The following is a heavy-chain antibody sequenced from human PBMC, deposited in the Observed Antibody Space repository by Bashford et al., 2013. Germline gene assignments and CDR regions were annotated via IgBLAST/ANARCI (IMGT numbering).Heavy chain of an antibody. CDR2: IYHSGST. CDR1: RGVHQQWWLRP. Sequence: TLSLTCAVSRGVHQQWWLRPRSWIRQPPGKGLEWIGYIYHSGSTYYNPSLKSRVTISIDRSKNQFSLKLSSVTAADTAVYYCARAMQPLGYSGYDTGAFDIWGQGTMVTVSS. CDR3: ARAMQPLGYSGYDTGAFDI. D-gene: IGHD5-12*01. J-gene: IGHJ3*02. V-gene: IGHV4-30-2*01.